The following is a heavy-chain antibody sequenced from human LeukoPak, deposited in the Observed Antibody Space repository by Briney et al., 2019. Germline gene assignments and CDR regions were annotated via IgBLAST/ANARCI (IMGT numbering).Heavy chain of an antibody. J-gene: IGHJ3*02. CDR2: VHYSGST. V-gene: IGHV4-39*07. D-gene: IGHD3-22*01. CDR1: GGSISSITSLTYY. Sequence: SETLSLTCIVSGGSISSITSLTYYWNWIRQSPGTGLEWIGSVHYSGSTYYNPSLKSRVTISADTSKNQFSLKLSSVTAADTAVYYCARVDGYYDSSQDAFDIWGQGTMVTVSS. CDR3: ARVDGYYDSSQDAFDI.